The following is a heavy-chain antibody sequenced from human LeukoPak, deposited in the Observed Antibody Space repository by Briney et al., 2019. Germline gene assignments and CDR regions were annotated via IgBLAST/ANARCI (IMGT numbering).Heavy chain of an antibody. CDR3: ARYVSSGLDY. V-gene: IGHV4-59*08. CDR1: GGSISRYY. J-gene: IGHJ4*02. D-gene: IGHD6-6*01. Sequence: SETLSLTCTVSGGSISRYYWSWIRQPPGKGLEWIGYIYYSGSTKYNPSLKSRVIISVDTSKNQFSLKLSSVTAADTAVYYCARYVSSGLDYWGQGTLVTVSS. CDR2: IYYSGST.